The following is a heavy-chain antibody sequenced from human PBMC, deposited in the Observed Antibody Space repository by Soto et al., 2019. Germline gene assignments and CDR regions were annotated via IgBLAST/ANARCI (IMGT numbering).Heavy chain of an antibody. V-gene: IGHV4-4*02. CDR2: IYHSGRT. CDR1: SGSFSSSYW. J-gene: IGHJ5*02. D-gene: IGHD2-21*02. CDR3: ASNLVTAGVGWFDP. Sequence: QVQLQESGPGLVRPSGTLSLTCAVSSGSFSSSYWWSWVRQPPGKGLEWIGEIYHSGRTNYNPSLRGRVTISVDKSQKQFSLKLGSVTAADTAVYYCASNLVTAGVGWFDPWGQGTLVTVSS.